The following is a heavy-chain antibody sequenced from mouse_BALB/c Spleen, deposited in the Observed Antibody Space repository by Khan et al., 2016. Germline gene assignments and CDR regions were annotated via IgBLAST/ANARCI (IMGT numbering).Heavy chain of an antibody. V-gene: IGHV3-2*02. CDR3: TRSPTATRYCDV. Sequence: QLEESGPGLVKPSQSLSLTCTVTGYSITSDYAWNWIRQFPGNKLEWMGYIRYSGSTTYNPSLKSRISITRDTSKNQFFLQLYSVTTEDTATYYRTRSPTATRYCDVWGAGTTVTVSS. CDR1: GYSITSDYA. J-gene: IGHJ1*01. CDR2: IRYSGST. D-gene: IGHD1-2*01.